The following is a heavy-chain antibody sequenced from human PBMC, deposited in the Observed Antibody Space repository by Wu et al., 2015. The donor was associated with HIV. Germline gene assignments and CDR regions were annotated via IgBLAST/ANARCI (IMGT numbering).Heavy chain of an antibody. J-gene: IGHJ3*02. D-gene: IGHD3-10*01. V-gene: IGHV1-2*02. CDR2: INPTSGGS. CDR3: AKLADYYGSENGPLEI. Sequence: QVQLVQSGAEVKKPGASVKVSCETSGYSFIDFYIHWVRQAPGQGLEWMGWINPTSGGSRSSQKFQGRISMTADTTLKTAYMELSRLAFGDTAVYYCAKLADYYGSENGPLEIWGQGTTVIVSS. CDR1: GYSFIDFY.